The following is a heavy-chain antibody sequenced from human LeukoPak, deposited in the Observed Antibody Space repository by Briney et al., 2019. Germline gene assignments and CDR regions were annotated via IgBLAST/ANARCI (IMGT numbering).Heavy chain of an antibody. Sequence: PSETLSLTCTVSGGSISSSSYYWGWIRHPPGKGLEWIGSLFYSGSTNYNPSLKSRVTISVDTTKNQFSLKLSSVTAADTAVYYCARRTGPTWYFDYWGQGTLVTVPS. D-gene: IGHD1-1*01. CDR1: GGSISSSSYY. CDR3: ARRTGPTWYFDY. J-gene: IGHJ4*02. CDR2: LFYSGST. V-gene: IGHV4-39*01.